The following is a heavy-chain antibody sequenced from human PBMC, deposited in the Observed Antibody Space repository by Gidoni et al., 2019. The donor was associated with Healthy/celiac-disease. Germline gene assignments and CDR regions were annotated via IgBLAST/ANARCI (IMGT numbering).Heavy chain of an antibody. J-gene: IGHJ4*02. D-gene: IGHD3-3*01. Sequence: EVQLVESGGGLVQPGGSLRLSCAASGFTFHSYSMHWVRQAPGKGLEWVSYISSSSSTIYYADSVKGRFTISRDNAKNSLYLQMNSLRDEDTAVYYCARDSVATRVRFLEWLSASCYFDYWGQGTLVTVSS. CDR3: ARDSVATRVRFLEWLSASCYFDY. CDR1: GFTFHSYS. V-gene: IGHV3-48*02. CDR2: ISSSSSTI.